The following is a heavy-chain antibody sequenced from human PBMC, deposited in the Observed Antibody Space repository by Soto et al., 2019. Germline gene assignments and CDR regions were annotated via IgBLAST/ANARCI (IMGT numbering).Heavy chain of an antibody. CDR1: GSSINTFY. CDR3: AREGSYSAYNFAHGIQLWSFDF. J-gene: IGHJ4*02. Sequence: KTSETLSLTCTVSGSSINTFYWSWVRQPAGKGLEWIGRIFSSGSTSFNPSLESRVAMSVGTSKNHFSLNLSSVTAADMAVYYCAREGSYSAYNFAHGIQLWSFDFWGQGALVTVSS. D-gene: IGHD5-12*01. CDR2: IFSSGST. V-gene: IGHV4-4*07.